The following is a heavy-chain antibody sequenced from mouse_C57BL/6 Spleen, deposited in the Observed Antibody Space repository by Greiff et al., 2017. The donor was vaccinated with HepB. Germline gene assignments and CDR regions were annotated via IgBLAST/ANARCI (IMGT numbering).Heavy chain of an antibody. D-gene: IGHD2-3*01. CDR3: ALVTTNYYAMDY. CDR2: IDPSDSET. CDR1: GYTFTSYW. V-gene: IGHV1-52*01. J-gene: IGHJ4*01. Sequence: QVQLQQPGAELVRPGSSVKLSCKASGYTFTSYWMHWVKQRPIQGLEWIGNIDPSDSETHYNQKFKDKATLTVDKSSSTAYMQRSSLTSEDSAVYYCALVTTNYYAMDYWGQGTSVTVSS.